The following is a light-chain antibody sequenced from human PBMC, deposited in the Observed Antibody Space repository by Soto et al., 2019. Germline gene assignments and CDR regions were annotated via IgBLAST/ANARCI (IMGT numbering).Light chain of an antibody. Sequence: QSVLTQPASVSGSPGQSITISCTGTNSDIGGYDYVSWYQQHPGKAPKLMIYDVNNWPSGVSSRFSGSKSGNTASLTISGLQAEDEADYYCSSYTDTSTLVVFGGGTKVTVL. J-gene: IGLJ2*01. CDR1: NSDIGGYDY. CDR2: DVN. CDR3: SSYTDTSTLVV. V-gene: IGLV2-14*03.